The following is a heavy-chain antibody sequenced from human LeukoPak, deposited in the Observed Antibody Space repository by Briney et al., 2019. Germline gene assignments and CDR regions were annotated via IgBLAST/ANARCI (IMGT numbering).Heavy chain of an antibody. CDR2: IHPSGTT. J-gene: IGHJ4*02. CDR1: GFSISRGYY. Sequence: SETLSLTCVVSGFSISRGYYWGWIWQPPGKGLEWIGNIHPSGTTFHNSSLNSRVTMSIDTSKNEFSLKLSSVTAADTALYYCAREVERRVVNWGQGTLVTVSS. D-gene: IGHD1-1*01. CDR3: AREVERRVVN. V-gene: IGHV4-38-2*02.